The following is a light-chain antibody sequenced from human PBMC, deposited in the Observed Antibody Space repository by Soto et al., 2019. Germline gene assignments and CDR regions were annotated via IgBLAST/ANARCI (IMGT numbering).Light chain of an antibody. CDR1: SSDVGGYNH. V-gene: IGLV2-14*01. Sequence: QSALTQPASVSGSPGQSITISCTGTSSDVGGYNHVSWYQHSPGKAPKLILFAVSDRPSGVSHRFSGSKSGNTASLTISGLEDEDEADYYCCSYTSLSTVVFGGGTKLTVL. CDR3: CSYTSLSTVV. J-gene: IGLJ2*01. CDR2: AVS.